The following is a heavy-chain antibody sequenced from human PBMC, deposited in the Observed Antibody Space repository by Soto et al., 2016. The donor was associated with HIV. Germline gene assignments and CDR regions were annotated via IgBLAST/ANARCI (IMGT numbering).Heavy chain of an antibody. CDR1: GGNFKSFA. V-gene: IGHV1-69*14. CDR2: ITPMFGTP. CDR3: ARGILLAGTSDP. Sequence: QVQLVQSGPELKEPGSSVKVSCRTSGGNFKSFAISWVRQAPGQGLEWMGGITPMFGTPDYAEKFQDKVTITADTSTSTVYMELSNLRSDDTAIYYCARGILLAGTSDPWGQGTLVTVSS. J-gene: IGHJ5*02. D-gene: IGHD3-3*02.